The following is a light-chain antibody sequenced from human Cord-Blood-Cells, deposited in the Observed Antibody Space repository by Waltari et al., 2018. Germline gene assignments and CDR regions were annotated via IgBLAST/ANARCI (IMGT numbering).Light chain of an antibody. V-gene: IGLV2-23*03. CDR2: EGS. Sequence: QSALTQPASVSGSPGQSLTISCPGTSSDVGSYNLVSWYQQHPGKAPKLMIYEGSKRPSGVSNRFSGSKSGNTASLTISGLQAEDEADYYCCSYAGSSTVFGTGTKVTVL. CDR1: SSDVGSYNL. J-gene: IGLJ1*01. CDR3: CSYAGSSTV.